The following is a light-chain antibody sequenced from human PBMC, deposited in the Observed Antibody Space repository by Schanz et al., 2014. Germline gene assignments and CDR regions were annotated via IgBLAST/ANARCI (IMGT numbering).Light chain of an antibody. CDR2: DAS. Sequence: PGERATLSCRASQSVSSYLAWYQQKPGQAPRLLIYDASNRATGIPARFSGSGSGTDFTLTISSLEPEDFAVYYCQQYNNWPPLTFGGGTKVEIK. J-gene: IGKJ4*01. V-gene: IGKV3-11*01. CDR1: QSVSSY. CDR3: QQYNNWPPLT.